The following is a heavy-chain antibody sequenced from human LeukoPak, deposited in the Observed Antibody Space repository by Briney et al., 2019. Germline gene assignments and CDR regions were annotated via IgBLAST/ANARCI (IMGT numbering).Heavy chain of an antibody. CDR2: IYWNDDK. J-gene: IGHJ4*02. V-gene: IGHV2-5*01. CDR1: VFSLSTSGVG. D-gene: IGHD1-14*01. CDR3: AHARTTTIDY. Sequence: SGPTLVKPTQTLTLTCTFSVFSLSTSGVGVHSIPQPPANALEWLALIYWNDDKRYSPSLKSRLTITKDTSKNQVVLTMTNMDPVDTATYYCAHARTTTIDYWGQGTLVTVSS.